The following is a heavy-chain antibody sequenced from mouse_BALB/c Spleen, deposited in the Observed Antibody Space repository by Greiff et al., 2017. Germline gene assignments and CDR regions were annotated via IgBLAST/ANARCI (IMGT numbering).Heavy chain of an antibody. CDR1: GFTFSSYG. CDR2: INSNGGST. V-gene: IGHV5-6-3*01. CDR3: ARDPLYYYAMDY. J-gene: IGHJ4*01. D-gene: IGHD6-1*01. Sequence: EVQVVESGGGLVQPGGSLKLSCAASGFTFSSYGMSWVRQTPDKRLELVATINSNGGSTYYPDSVKGRFTISRDNAKNTLYLQMSSLKSEDTAMYYCARDPLYYYAMDYWGQGTSVTVSS.